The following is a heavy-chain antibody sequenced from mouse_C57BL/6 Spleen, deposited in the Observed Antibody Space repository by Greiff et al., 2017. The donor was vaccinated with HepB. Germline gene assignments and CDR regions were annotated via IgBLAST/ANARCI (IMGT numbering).Heavy chain of an antibody. CDR2: INPNNGGT. CDR3: ARDDYDLAWFAY. V-gene: IGHV1-18*01. CDR1: GYTFTDYN. Sequence: EVKLQQSGPELVKPGASVKIPCKASGYTFTDYNMDWVKQSHGKSLEWIGDINPNNGGTIYNQKFKGKATLTVDKSSSTAYMELRSLTSEDTAVYYCARDDYDLAWFAYWGQGTLVTVSA. J-gene: IGHJ3*01. D-gene: IGHD2-4*01.